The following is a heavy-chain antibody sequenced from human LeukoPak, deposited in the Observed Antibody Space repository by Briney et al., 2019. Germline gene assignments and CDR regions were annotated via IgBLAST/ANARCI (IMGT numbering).Heavy chain of an antibody. J-gene: IGHJ5*02. D-gene: IGHD1-1*01. CDR1: GYTFTSYG. CDR3: ARENRPKDSWNDVSFNWFDP. Sequence: ASVKVSCKASGYTFTSYGISWVRQAPGQGIEWMGWISAYNGNTNYAQKLQGRVTMTTDTPTSTAYMELRSLRSDDTAVYYCARENRPKDSWNDVSFNWFDPWGQGTLVTVSS. V-gene: IGHV1-18*01. CDR2: ISAYNGNT.